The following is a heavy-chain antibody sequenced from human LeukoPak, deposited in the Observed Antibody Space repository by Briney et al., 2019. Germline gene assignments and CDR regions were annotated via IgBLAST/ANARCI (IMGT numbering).Heavy chain of an antibody. CDR3: ARASVDTAMVIHYYYYMDV. CDR2: IYTSGST. D-gene: IGHD5-18*01. J-gene: IGHJ6*03. V-gene: IGHV4-4*09. Sequence: KASETLSLTCTVSGGSISSYYWSWIRQPPGKGLEWIGYIYTSGSTNYNPSLKSRVTISVDTSKNQFSLKLSSVTAADTAVYYCARASVDTAMVIHYYYYMDVWGKGTTVTVSS. CDR1: GGSISSYY.